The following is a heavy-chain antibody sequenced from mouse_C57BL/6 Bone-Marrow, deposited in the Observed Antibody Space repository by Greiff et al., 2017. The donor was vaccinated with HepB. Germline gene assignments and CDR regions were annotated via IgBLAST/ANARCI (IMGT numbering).Heavy chain of an antibody. J-gene: IGHJ1*03. D-gene: IGHD2-3*01. CDR2: INPSSGYT. CDR3: ARYDGYYGDFDV. V-gene: IGHV1-4*01. CDR1: GFTFTSYT. Sequence: VQLQQSGAELARPGASVKMSCKASGFTFTSYTMHWVKQRPGQGLEWIGYINPSSGYTKYNQKFKDKATLTADKSSSRAYMQMSSLTSEDSAVYYGARYDGYYGDFDVWGTGTTVTVSS.